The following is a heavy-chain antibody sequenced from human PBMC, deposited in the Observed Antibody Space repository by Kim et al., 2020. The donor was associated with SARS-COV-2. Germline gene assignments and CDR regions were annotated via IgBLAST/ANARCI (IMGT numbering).Heavy chain of an antibody. D-gene: IGHD6-19*01. V-gene: IGHV4-59*01. CDR3: ARAGTEGNWRYYLDF. CDR2: IHYTGSA. J-gene: IGHJ4*02. CDR1: DGSIGSYY. Sequence: SETLSLTCIVSDGSIGSYYWTWIRQPPEKGLEWIGNIHYTGSADYNPSLKSRVTMSLDTSNNKISLNLNSVTTADTAVYYCARAGTEGNWRYYLDFWGQGSLVTVSS.